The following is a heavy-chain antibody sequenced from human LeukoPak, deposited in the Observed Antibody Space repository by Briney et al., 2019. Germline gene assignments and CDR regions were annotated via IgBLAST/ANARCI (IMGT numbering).Heavy chain of an antibody. J-gene: IGHJ6*03. CDR3: ARGGGSSSSWYYYYMDV. D-gene: IGHD6-6*01. Sequence: GASVKVSCKASGYTFTSYDINWVRQATGQGLEWMGWMNPNSGNTGYAQKFQGRVTITRNTSISTAYMELSSLRSEDTAVYYCARGGGSSSSWYYYYMDVWGKGTTVTVSS. CDR2: MNPNSGNT. V-gene: IGHV1-8*03. CDR1: GYTFTSYD.